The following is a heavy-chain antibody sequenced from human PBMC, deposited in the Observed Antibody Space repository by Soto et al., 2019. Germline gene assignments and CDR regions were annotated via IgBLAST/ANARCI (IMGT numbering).Heavy chain of an antibody. CDR3: ARASAIVAHDY. Sequence: QLQLVESGGGVVQPGRSLRLSCAASGFTFSSYAMHWVRQAPGKGLEWVAVISYDGSNKYYADSVKGRFTISRDNSKNTRYLQMNSLRAEDTAVYYCARASAIVAHDYWGQGTLVTVSS. CDR2: ISYDGSNK. CDR1: GFTFSSYA. D-gene: IGHD5-12*01. J-gene: IGHJ4*02. V-gene: IGHV3-30-3*01.